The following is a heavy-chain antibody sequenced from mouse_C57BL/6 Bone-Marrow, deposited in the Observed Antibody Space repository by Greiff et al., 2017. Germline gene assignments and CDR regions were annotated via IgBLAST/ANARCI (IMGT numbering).Heavy chain of an antibody. Sequence: QVQLQQPGAELVKPGASVKLSCKASGYTFTSYWMHWVKQRPGQGLEWIGMIHPNSGSTNYNEKFKSKATLTVDKSSSTAYMQLSSLTSEDSAVYYCARGETMVTTGYCDYWGQGTTLTVSS. CDR2: IHPNSGST. J-gene: IGHJ2*01. CDR1: GYTFTSYW. V-gene: IGHV1-64*01. D-gene: IGHD2-2*01. CDR3: ARGETMVTTGYCDY.